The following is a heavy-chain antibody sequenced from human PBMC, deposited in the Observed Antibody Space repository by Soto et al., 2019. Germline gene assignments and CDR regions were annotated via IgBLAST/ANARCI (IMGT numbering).Heavy chain of an antibody. CDR1: GFTSNSYA. Sequence: SLRLSCAASGFTSNSYAMNWVRQAPGKGLAWVSAIGTDGNTYYANSVKGRFTISRDNSRTTLYLQMNSLRVEDTALYYCVRKYPGTRPFDYWGQGTLVTVSS. D-gene: IGHD2-2*01. V-gene: IGHV3-23*01. CDR3: VRKYPGTRPFDY. CDR2: IGTDGNT. J-gene: IGHJ4*01.